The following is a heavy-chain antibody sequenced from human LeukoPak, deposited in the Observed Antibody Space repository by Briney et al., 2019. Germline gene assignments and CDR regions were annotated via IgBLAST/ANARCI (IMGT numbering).Heavy chain of an antibody. J-gene: IGHJ5*02. Sequence: SETLSLTCTVSGGSISSYYWSWIRQPPGKGLEWIGYIYYSGSTNYNPSLKSRVTISVDTSKSQFSLKLSSVTAADTAVYYCARDNYYDSSGYNYNWFDPWGQGTLVTVSS. D-gene: IGHD3-22*01. CDR1: GGSISSYY. CDR2: IYYSGST. CDR3: ARDNYYDSSGYNYNWFDP. V-gene: IGHV4-59*12.